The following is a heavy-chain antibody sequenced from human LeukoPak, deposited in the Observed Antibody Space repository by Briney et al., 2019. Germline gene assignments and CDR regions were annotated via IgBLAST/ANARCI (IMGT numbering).Heavy chain of an antibody. CDR2: IRQDGSEK. J-gene: IGHJ4*02. CDR3: ASGSSSSSLHFDY. D-gene: IGHD6-6*01. V-gene: IGHV3-7*01. Sequence: GGSLRLSCAASGFTFSSYGMHWVRQAPGKGLEWVANIRQDGSEKYYMDSVKGRFTISRDNAKNSLYLQMNSLRAEDTAVYYCASGSSSSSLHFDYWGQGTLVTVSS. CDR1: GFTFSSYG.